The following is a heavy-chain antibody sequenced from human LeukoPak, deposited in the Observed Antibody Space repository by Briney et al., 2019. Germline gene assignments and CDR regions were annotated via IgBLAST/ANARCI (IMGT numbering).Heavy chain of an antibody. Sequence: SETLSLTCTVSGGSISSSSYYWGWIRQPPGKGLEWIGSIYYSGSTYYNPSLKSRVTISVDTSKDQFSLKLSSVTAADTAVYYCARDWCSGGSCYSGKRAFDIWGQGTMVTVSS. CDR1: GGSISSSSYY. CDR2: IYYSGST. D-gene: IGHD2-15*01. J-gene: IGHJ3*02. V-gene: IGHV4-39*07. CDR3: ARDWCSGGSCYSGKRAFDI.